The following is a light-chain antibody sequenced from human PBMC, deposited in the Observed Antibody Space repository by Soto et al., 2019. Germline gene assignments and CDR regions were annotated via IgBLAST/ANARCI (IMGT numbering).Light chain of an antibody. Sequence: QSALTQPASVSGSPGQSITISCTGTSSDVGGYNYVSWYQQYPGKAPKVMIFDVSNRPSGVSDRFSGSKSGNTAFLTISGPQAEDEAYYYCSSYTSSSTRLFGGGTKVTVL. V-gene: IGLV2-14*01. CDR3: SSYTSSSTRL. J-gene: IGLJ3*02. CDR2: DVS. CDR1: SSDVGGYNY.